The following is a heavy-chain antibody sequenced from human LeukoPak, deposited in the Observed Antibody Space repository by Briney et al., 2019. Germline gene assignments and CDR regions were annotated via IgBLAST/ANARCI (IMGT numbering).Heavy chain of an antibody. CDR1: GFTFSTYS. J-gene: IGHJ4*02. CDR3: ASQLLWFGVLGY. Sequence: GGSLRLSCAASGFTFSTYSMNWVRQAPGKGLEWVSSICSGSSYIYYADSVKGRFTISRDNAKNSLYLQINSLRAEDTAVYYCASQLLWFGVLGYWGQGTLVTVSS. CDR2: ICSGSSYI. D-gene: IGHD3-10*01. V-gene: IGHV3-21*01.